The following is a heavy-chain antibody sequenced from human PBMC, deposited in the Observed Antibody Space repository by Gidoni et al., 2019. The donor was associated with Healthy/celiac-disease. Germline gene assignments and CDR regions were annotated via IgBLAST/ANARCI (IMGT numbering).Heavy chain of an antibody. J-gene: IGHJ4*02. CDR2: ISAYNGNT. CDR3: ASTRGSWYLDY. V-gene: IGHV1-18*01. Sequence: WVRQAPGQGLEWMGWISAYNGNTNYAQKLQGRVTMTTDTSTSTAYMELRSLRSDDTAVYYCASTRGSWYLDYWGQGTLVTVSS. D-gene: IGHD6-13*01.